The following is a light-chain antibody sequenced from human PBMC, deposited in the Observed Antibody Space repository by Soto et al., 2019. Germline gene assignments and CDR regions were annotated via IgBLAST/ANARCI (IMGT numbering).Light chain of an antibody. Sequence: IQLTQSPSSLSAFVGDRVTITCRASEDIDKYLAWYQQKPGRAPKLLIYAASTLKGGVPSRFSGSGSGTDFTLTISGLQPEDYATYFCQQFTSHPPLFNFGHGTKADIK. V-gene: IGKV1-9*01. CDR2: AAS. CDR3: QQFTSHPPLFN. J-gene: IGKJ3*01. CDR1: EDIDKY.